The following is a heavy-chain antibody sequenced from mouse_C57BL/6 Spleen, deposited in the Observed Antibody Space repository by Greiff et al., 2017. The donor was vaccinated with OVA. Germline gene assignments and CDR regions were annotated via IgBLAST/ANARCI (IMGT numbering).Heavy chain of an antibody. D-gene: IGHD4-1*01. CDR3: ASLGYFDY. CDR2: ISDGGSYT. V-gene: IGHV5-4*03. CDR1: GFTFSSYA. J-gene: IGHJ2*01. Sequence: DVMLVESGGGLVKPGGSLKLSCAASGFTFSSYAMSWVRQTPEKRLEWVATISDGGSYTYYPDNVKGRFTISRDNAKNNLYLQMSHLKSEDTAMYYCASLGYFDYWGQGTTLTVSS.